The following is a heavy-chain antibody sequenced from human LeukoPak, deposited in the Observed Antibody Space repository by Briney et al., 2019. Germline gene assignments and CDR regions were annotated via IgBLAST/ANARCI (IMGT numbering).Heavy chain of an antibody. Sequence: SETLSLTCSVSGGPISNGDYYWGWIRQAPGKGLEWIDSIFAGETTHYKPSLEKRATISVETSKNQFSLKLTSVTAADATLYYCARQLPTAAADTRGYFDSWGQGTVVTVSS. CDR3: ARQLPTAAADTRGYFDS. CDR1: GGPISNGDYY. D-gene: IGHD6-25*01. V-gene: IGHV4-39*07. CDR2: IFAGETT. J-gene: IGHJ4*01.